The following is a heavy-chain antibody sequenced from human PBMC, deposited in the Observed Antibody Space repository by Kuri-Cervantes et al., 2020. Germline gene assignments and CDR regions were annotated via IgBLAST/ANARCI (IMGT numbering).Heavy chain of an antibody. Sequence: GRSRRLSGAASGFTFSSYSMNWVRQAPGKGLEWVSSISSSSSYIYYADSVKCRFTISRDNSKNTLYLQVNSLRAEDTAISYCAKGELQWLDSYFDSWGQGTLVTVSS. V-gene: IGHV3-21*04. CDR2: ISSSSSYI. CDR1: GFTFSSYS. D-gene: IGHD6-19*01. J-gene: IGHJ4*02. CDR3: AKGELQWLDSYFDS.